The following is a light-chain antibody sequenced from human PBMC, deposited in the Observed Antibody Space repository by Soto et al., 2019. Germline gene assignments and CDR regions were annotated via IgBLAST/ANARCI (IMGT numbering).Light chain of an antibody. CDR3: QQRYDWPPT. V-gene: IGKV3-11*01. CDR1: QSIGSY. CDR2: DAS. Sequence: EIVMTQSPATLSLSPGTRATLSCRASQSIGSYLTWYQQKAGQAPWLLISDASDRATGIPARFSGGGSGTDFTLTINSLEPEDSAVYYCQQRYDWPPTFGQGTKVEIK. J-gene: IGKJ1*01.